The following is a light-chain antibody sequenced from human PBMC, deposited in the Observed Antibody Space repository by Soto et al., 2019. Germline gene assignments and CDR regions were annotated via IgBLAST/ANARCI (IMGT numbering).Light chain of an antibody. CDR2: GTS. CDR1: QSISNS. J-gene: IGKJ1*01. Sequence: DIQLTQSPSSLSASVGDRVTITCRASQSISNSLNWYQQKPGKAPNLLIYGTSDLQSGVPSRFSGSGSGTEFTLTISSLHRGDFAPYYCQQSHSSSWTFGQGTKVEIK. CDR3: QQSHSSSWT. V-gene: IGKV1-39*01.